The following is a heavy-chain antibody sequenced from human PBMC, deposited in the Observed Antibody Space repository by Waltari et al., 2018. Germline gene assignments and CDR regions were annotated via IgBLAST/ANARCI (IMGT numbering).Heavy chain of an antibody. V-gene: IGHV4-4*02. J-gene: IGHJ4*02. CDR3: ARGFDGWPFDY. Sequence: QVQLKESGPGLVKPSGTLSLAWDVSGGSFSSNDWWSWVRQPPGKGLEWIGEIHHSGSTKYNPSLKSRVLMSVDTSKNQISLTMKSVTAADTAVYYCARGFDGWPFDYWGQGTLVIVSS. CDR2: IHHSGST. CDR1: GGSFSSNDW. D-gene: IGHD6-19*01.